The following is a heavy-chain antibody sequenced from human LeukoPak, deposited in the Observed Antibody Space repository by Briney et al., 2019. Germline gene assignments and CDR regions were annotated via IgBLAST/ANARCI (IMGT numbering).Heavy chain of an antibody. CDR1: GFAFSRND. V-gene: IGHV3-23*01. CDR2: ISGSSGAT. D-gene: IGHD2-15*01. J-gene: IGHJ3*01. Sequence: GGSLGLSCAASGFAFSRNDMFWVRQAPGKGLEWVSCISGSSGATYYADSVRGRFTISRDNSKNTVFLQMNSLRAEDTAIYYCAKGGPGAFDFWGQGTMVTVSS. CDR3: AKGGPGAFDF.